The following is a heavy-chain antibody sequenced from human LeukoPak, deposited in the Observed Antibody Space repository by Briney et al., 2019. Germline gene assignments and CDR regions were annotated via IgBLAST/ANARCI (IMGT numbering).Heavy chain of an antibody. Sequence: GGSLRLSCAASGFTFSSYWMSWVRQAPGKGLEWVANIKQDGSEKYYVDSVKGRFTISRDNAKNSLYPQMNSLRAEDTAVYYCARESGYSYGYYDYWGQGTLVTVSS. CDR1: GFTFSSYW. J-gene: IGHJ4*02. CDR2: IKQDGSEK. V-gene: IGHV3-7*01. CDR3: ARESGYSYGYYDY. D-gene: IGHD5-18*01.